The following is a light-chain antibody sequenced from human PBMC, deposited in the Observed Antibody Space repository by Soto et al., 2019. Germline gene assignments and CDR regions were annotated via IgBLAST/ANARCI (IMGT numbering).Light chain of an antibody. CDR2: GAS. CDR1: QNINNW. V-gene: IGKV1-12*01. CDR3: QQVNSLST. Sequence: DIQMTQSPSSVSASVGDRVTITCRASQNINNWLGWYQQKPGKAPKLLIFGASTLQSGVPSRFSGSGSGTDFTLTISRLQPEDFATYYCQQVNSLSTFGPGNKVHIK. J-gene: IGKJ3*01.